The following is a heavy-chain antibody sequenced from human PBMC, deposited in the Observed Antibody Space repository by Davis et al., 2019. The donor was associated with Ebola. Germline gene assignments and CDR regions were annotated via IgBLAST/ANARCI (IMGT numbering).Heavy chain of an antibody. J-gene: IGHJ4*02. CDR3: ARGIFGVVRPSYYFDY. V-gene: IGHV1-18*04. Sequence: ASVKVSCKASGYTFTSYGISWVRQAPGQGLEWMGWISAYNGNTNYAQKFQGRVTMTTDTSTSTTYLDLRSLKSDDTAVYYCARGIFGVVRPSYYFDYWGQGTLVTVSS. CDR1: GYTFTSYG. D-gene: IGHD3-3*01. CDR2: ISAYNGNT.